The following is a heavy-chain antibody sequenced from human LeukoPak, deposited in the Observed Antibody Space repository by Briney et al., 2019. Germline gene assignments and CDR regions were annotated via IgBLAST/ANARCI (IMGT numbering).Heavy chain of an antibody. CDR3: AKVRYDQYYFDY. V-gene: IGHV3-30-3*01. J-gene: IGHJ4*02. CDR1: GFTFSSYA. Sequence: GGSLRLSCAASGFTFSSYAMHWVHQAPGKGLEWVAVISYDGSNKYYADSVKGRFTISRDNSKNTLYLQMNSLRAEDTALYYCAKVRYDQYYFDYWGQGTLVTVSS. CDR2: ISYDGSNK. D-gene: IGHD3-16*01.